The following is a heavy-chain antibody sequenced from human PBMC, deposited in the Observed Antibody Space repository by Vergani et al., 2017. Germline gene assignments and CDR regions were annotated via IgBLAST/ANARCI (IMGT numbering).Heavy chain of an antibody. V-gene: IGHV3-21*06. Sequence: EVQLVESGGGVVRPGGSLRLSCAASGFTFSDFSMSWVRQAPGKGLEWVAFIGSSVPYINYADSVKGRFIISRANTNNSLFLQLRSLRAEDAAVYYCARDCTSGGCPDNYGRDVWGQGATVTVSS. CDR3: ARDCTSGGCPDNYGRDV. CDR2: IGSSVPYI. J-gene: IGHJ6*02. CDR1: GFTFSDFS. D-gene: IGHD2-8*01.